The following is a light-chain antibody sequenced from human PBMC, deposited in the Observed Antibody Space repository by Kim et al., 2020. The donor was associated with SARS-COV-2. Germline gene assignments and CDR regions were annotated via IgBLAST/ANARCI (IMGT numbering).Light chain of an antibody. V-gene: IGLV1-40*01. CDR1: SAKIGAGYD. J-gene: IGLJ1*01. Sequence: QGVTISCTGRSAKIGAGYDVHWNQQRPGTAPKLRIYGNRNRPSGVPDRFSGAKSGTSASLAITGLQAEDEADYYCQSYDSSLSAYVFGTGTKVTVL. CDR2: GNR. CDR3: QSYDSSLSAYV.